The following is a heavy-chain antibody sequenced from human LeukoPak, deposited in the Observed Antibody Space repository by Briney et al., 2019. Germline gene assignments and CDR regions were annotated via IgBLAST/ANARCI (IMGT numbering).Heavy chain of an antibody. D-gene: IGHD3-9*01. Sequence: GASVKVSCKASGGTFSSYAISWVRQAPGQGLEWMGRIIPILGIANYAQKFQGRVTITADKSTSTAYMELSSLRSEDTAVYYCARGGKSRYFDWLCFDYWGQGTLVTVSS. CDR2: IIPILGIA. J-gene: IGHJ4*02. CDR1: GGTFSSYA. V-gene: IGHV1-69*04. CDR3: ARGGKSRYFDWLCFDY.